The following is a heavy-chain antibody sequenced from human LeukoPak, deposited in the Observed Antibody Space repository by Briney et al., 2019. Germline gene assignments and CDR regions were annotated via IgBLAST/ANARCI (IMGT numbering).Heavy chain of an antibody. CDR1: GFTFGSCW. CDR2: INWNGGST. V-gene: IGHV3-20*01. Sequence: GGSLRLSCAASGFTFGSCWMNWVRQTPGKGLEWVSGINWNGGSTGYADSVKGRFTISRDNAKNSLYLQMNSLRAEDTALYHCARGFGAPDYWGQGTLVTVSS. D-gene: IGHD4/OR15-4a*01. J-gene: IGHJ4*02. CDR3: ARGFGAPDY.